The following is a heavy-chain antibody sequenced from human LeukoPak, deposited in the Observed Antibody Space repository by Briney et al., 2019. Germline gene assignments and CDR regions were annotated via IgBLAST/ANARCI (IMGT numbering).Heavy chain of an antibody. D-gene: IGHD3-3*01. CDR2: INPSGGST. V-gene: IGHV1-46*01. CDR3: ARVSDFWSGNYYYYYMDV. J-gene: IGHJ6*03. CDR1: GYTFTSYY. Sequence: ASVKVSCKASGYTFTSYYMHWVRLAPGQGLEWMGIINPSGGSTSYAQKFQGRVTITTDESTSTAYMELSSLRSEDTAVYYCARVSDFWSGNYYYYYMDVWGKGTTVTVSS.